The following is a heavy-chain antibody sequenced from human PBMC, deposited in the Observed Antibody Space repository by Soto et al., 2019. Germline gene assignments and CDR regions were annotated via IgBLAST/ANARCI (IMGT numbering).Heavy chain of an antibody. V-gene: IGHV3-13*05. D-gene: IGHD4-4*01. CDR2: ISAAGDP. CDR3: ARTDSDFYGLDV. J-gene: IGHJ6*02. Sequence: VQLVESGGGVVQPGGSLRLSCAASGFTFRNYDMHWVRQVTGKGLEWVSGISAAGDPDYADSVEGRFTISRENAQNSFFLQMNSLRVGDTAVYYCARTDSDFYGLDVWGQGTTVIVSS. CDR1: GFTFRNYD.